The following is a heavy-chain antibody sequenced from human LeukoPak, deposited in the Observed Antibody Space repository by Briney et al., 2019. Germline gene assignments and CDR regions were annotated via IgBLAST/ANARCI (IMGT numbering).Heavy chain of an antibody. CDR1: GFTFTSFS. Sequence: PGGSLRLSCAASGFTFTSFSFNWVRRAPGKGLEWASSINTVATYIYYADSVRGRFTISRDNAKNSVYLQMDSLRAEDTGVYYCARLRRNGDSGGFYYYYDYWGQGTLVTVSS. J-gene: IGHJ4*02. V-gene: IGHV3-21*01. D-gene: IGHD3-22*01. CDR3: ARLRRNGDSGGFYYYYDY. CDR2: INTVATYI.